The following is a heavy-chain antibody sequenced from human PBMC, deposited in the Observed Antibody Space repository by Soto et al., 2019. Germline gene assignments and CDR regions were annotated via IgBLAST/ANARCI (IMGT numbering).Heavy chain of an antibody. J-gene: IGHJ4*02. D-gene: IGHD1-26*01. CDR3: VTDSNSRAVGVTLFDY. V-gene: IGHV4-31*03. Sequence: QLHLQESGPGLVKPAQTLSLTCTVSGGIITSGGYYWSWLRQRPGKGLEWIGCVYHSGTSNSNPSLEGRVSLSVDTSRNHFALSLRSVTAADTAVYYCVTDSNSRAVGVTLFDYWGQGTLVTVSS. CDR2: VYHSGTS. CDR1: GGIITSGGYY.